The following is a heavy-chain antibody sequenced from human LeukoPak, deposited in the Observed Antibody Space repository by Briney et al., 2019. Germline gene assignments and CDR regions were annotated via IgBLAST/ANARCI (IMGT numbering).Heavy chain of an antibody. CDR3: ARVDGETKWFVELTSNFDY. J-gene: IGHJ4*02. D-gene: IGHD3-10*01. V-gene: IGHV5-10-1*01. CDR2: IDPSDSYT. CDR1: GYSFTSYW. Sequence: GESLKISCKGSGYSFTSYWISWVRQMPGKGLEWMGRIDPSDSYTNYSPSFQGHVTISADKSISTAYLQWSSLKASDTAMYYCARVDGETKWFVELTSNFDYWGQGTLVTVSS.